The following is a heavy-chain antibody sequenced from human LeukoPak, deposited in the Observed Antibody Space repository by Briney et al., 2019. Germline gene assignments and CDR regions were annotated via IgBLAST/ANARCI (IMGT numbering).Heavy chain of an antibody. CDR2: IYPRDSDT. D-gene: IGHD6-13*01. J-gene: IGHJ4*02. Sequence: GESLKISCKASGYSFTTYCIGWVRQMPGKGLKWMGIIYPRDSDTRYSPSFQGQVTISADNSISTAYLQWSSLKASDTAMYYCARQVEGYSSSWFVWGQRTLVTVSS. V-gene: IGHV5-51*01. CDR3: ARQVEGYSSSWFV. CDR1: GYSFTTYC.